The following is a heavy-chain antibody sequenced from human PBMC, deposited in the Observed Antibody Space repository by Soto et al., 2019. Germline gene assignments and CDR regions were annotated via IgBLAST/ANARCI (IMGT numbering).Heavy chain of an antibody. CDR3: ARVHDNYGDDY. D-gene: IGHD4-17*01. V-gene: IGHV4-34*01. CDR2: INHSGST. Sequence: SETLSLTCAVYGGSFSGYYWSWIRQPPGKGLEWIGEINHSGSTNYNPSLKSRVTISVDTSKNQFSLKLSSVTAADTAVYYCARVHDNYGDDYWGQGTLVTGSS. CDR1: GGSFSGYY. J-gene: IGHJ4*02.